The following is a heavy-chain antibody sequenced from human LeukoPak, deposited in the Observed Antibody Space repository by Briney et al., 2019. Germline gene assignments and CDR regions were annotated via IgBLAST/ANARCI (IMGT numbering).Heavy chain of an antibody. CDR2: IIPIFGTA. CDR1: GGTFSSYA. CDR3: ARGYLDYYYYYMDV. V-gene: IGHV1-69*06. Sequence: ASVKVSCKASGGTFSSYAISWVRQAPGQGLEWMGGIIPIFGTANYAQKFQGRVTITADKSTSAAYMELSSLRSEDTAVYYCARGYLDYYYYYMDVWGKGTTVTVSS. D-gene: IGHD5-18*01. J-gene: IGHJ6*03.